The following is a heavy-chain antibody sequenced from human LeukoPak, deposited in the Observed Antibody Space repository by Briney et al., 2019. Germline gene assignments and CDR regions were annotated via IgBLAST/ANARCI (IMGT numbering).Heavy chain of an antibody. Sequence: GGTLRLSCAASRFTFSTYSMNWVPQAPGKGLEWVSAISGSCGSTYYADSVKGRFTISRDNSKNTLYLKMNSLRAEDTAVYYCAKVSSVAGTELLFDYWGQGTLITVSS. CDR3: AKVSSVAGTELLFDY. V-gene: IGHV3-23*01. D-gene: IGHD6-19*01. CDR1: RFTFSTYS. CDR2: ISGSCGST. J-gene: IGHJ4*02.